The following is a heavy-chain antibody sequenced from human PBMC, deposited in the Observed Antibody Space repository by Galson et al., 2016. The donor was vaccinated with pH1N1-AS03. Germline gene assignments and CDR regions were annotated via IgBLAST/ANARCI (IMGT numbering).Heavy chain of an antibody. D-gene: IGHD6-13*01. CDR3: ARTSLTRDPYSSSWYFDY. J-gene: IGHJ4*02. V-gene: IGHV4-61*01. Sequence: LSLTCTVSGDSISSTNYYWSWIRQPPGKGLEWIGYIYYSGGTNYNPSLKSRVTISIDTSENQFSLKLSSVTAADAALYYCARTSLTRDPYSSSWYFDYWGQGTLVTVSS. CDR2: IYYSGGT. CDR1: GDSISSTNYY.